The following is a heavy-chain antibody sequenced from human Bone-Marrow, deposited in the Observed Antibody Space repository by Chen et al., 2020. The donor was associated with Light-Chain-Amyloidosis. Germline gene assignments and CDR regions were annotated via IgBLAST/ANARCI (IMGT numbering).Heavy chain of an antibody. Sequence: EVQLVESGGGLVKPGGSLRLSCAASGFTFSSYSMNWVRQAPGKGLGWVSSISSSSSYIYYADSVKGRFTISRDNAKNSLYLQMNSLRAEDTAVYYCARDAPYGDYGDYWGQGTLVTVSS. D-gene: IGHD4-17*01. CDR1: GFTFSSYS. V-gene: IGHV3-21*01. CDR2: ISSSSSYI. J-gene: IGHJ4*02. CDR3: ARDAPYGDYGDY.